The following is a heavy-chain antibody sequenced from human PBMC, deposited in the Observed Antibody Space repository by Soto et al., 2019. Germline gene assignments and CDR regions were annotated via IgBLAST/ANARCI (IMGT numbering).Heavy chain of an antibody. Sequence: QVQLVQSGAEVKKPGSSVKVSCKASGGAFSDYAFSWVRQAPGQGLEWLGGIMPIFRAPAYAQKFQGRVTITADEFTRTAYMEMNSLRSEDRAVYYCASWLKGPDLGNYYYGMDVGGQGTTVTVS. CDR1: GGAFSDYA. CDR3: ASWLKGPDLGNYYYGMDV. D-gene: IGHD3-10*01. J-gene: IGHJ6*02. CDR2: IMPIFRAP. V-gene: IGHV1-69*12.